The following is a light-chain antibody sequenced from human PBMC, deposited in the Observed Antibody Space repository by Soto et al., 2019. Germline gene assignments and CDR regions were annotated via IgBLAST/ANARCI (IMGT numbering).Light chain of an antibody. CDR3: QHSGSPSWT. Sequence: DSVWTQSPGTLSLSPVARATRSCRASQSVTSNYLAWYQQKPGQAPRILIFAASSRATGIPDKFSGSGSGTDFTLTISRLEPDDFAVYYCQHSGSPSWTFGQGTKVEIK. CDR1: QSVTSNY. CDR2: AAS. V-gene: IGKV3-20*01. J-gene: IGKJ1*01.